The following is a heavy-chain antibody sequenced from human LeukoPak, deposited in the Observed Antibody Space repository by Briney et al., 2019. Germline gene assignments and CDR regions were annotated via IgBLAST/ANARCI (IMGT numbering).Heavy chain of an antibody. V-gene: IGHV1-8*01. Sequence: ASVKVSCKASGDTFTSYDINWVRQATGQGLEWMGWRSPTTGHTGSAQKFQGRITMTRDTSISTAHMELSSLTSEDTAVYFCARGWISGAISEHYFENWGQGTLVTVSS. CDR2: RSPTTGHT. D-gene: IGHD4-23*01. J-gene: IGHJ4*02. CDR3: ARGWISGAISEHYFEN. CDR1: GDTFTSYD.